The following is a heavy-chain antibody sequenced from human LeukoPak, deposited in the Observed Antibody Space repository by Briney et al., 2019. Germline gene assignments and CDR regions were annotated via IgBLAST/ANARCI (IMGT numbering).Heavy chain of an antibody. V-gene: IGHV3-11*01. J-gene: IGHJ5*02. CDR1: GFTSSDYY. D-gene: IGHD3-3*01. CDR3: ARDRSVAFDFWSGYYTNH. Sequence: GGSLRLSCAASGFTSSDYYMSWIRQAPGKGLEWVSYISSSGSTIYYADSVKGRFTISRDNAKNSLYLQMNSLRAEDTAVYYCARDRSVAFDFWSGYYTNHWGQGTLVTVSS. CDR2: ISSSGSTI.